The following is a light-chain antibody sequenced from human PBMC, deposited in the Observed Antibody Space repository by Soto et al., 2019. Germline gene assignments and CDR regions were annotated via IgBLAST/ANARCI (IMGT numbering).Light chain of an antibody. J-gene: IGKJ5*01. V-gene: IGKV3-20*01. CDR1: QSVSSSY. CDR3: QQYGSASIT. Sequence: EIVWTQSPGTLSLSPGERATLSCRAIQSVSSSYLAWYQQKPGQAPRLLIYGASSRATGIPDRFSGSGSGTDFTLTISRLEPEDFAVYYCQQYGSASITFGQGTRLEIK. CDR2: GAS.